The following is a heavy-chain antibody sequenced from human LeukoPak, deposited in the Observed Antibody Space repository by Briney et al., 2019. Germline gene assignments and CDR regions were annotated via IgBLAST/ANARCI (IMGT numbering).Heavy chain of an antibody. J-gene: IGHJ4*02. D-gene: IGHD2-2*01. CDR1: GFTFSSYW. CDR2: INSDGSST. CDR3: ARGGEATKFCSSSSCIPDF. Sequence: GGSLRLSCAASGFTFSSYWLHWVRQAPGKGLVWVSRINSDGSSTSYADSVKGRFTISKDNSKNTLYLQISSLRSEDTAVYYCARGGEATKFCSSSSCIPDFWGQGTLVTVSS. V-gene: IGHV3-74*01.